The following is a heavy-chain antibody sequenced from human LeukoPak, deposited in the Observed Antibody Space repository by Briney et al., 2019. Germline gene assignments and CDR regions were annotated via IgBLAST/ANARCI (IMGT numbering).Heavy chain of an antibody. CDR2: IYYSGST. CDR1: GGSISSSSYY. CDR3: ARPRGYCSGGSCYFDY. J-gene: IGHJ4*02. Sequence: SETLSLTCTVSGGSISSSSYYWGWLRQPPGKGLEWIGSIYYSGSTYYNPSLKSRVTISVDTSKNQFSLKLSSVTAADTAVYYCARPRGYCSGGSCYFDYWGQGTLVTVSS. D-gene: IGHD2-15*01. V-gene: IGHV4-39*01.